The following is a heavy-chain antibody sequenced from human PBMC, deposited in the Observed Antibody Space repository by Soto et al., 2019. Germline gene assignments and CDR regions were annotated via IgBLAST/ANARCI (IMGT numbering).Heavy chain of an antibody. Sequence: GASVKVSCKASGYTFTGSSLHWVRQAPGQRLEWMGWINPNNGVTNYAQKFQGRVAMTRDTSISTAYMELSRLTSDDTAVYYCARVKLDLMRDAFDIWGQGTMVTVSS. D-gene: IGHD1-7*01. CDR1: GYTFTGSS. CDR3: ARVKLDLMRDAFDI. V-gene: IGHV1-2*02. J-gene: IGHJ3*02. CDR2: INPNNGVT.